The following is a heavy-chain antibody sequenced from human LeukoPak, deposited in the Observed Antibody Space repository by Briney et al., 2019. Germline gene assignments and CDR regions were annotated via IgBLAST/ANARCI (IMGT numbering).Heavy chain of an antibody. CDR1: GGSFSGYY. CDR2: INHSGST. V-gene: IGHV4-34*01. J-gene: IGHJ4*02. Sequence: SETLSLTCAVYGGSFSGYYWSWIRQPPGKGLEWIGEINHSGSTNYNPSLKSRVTISVDTSKNQFSLKLSSVTAADTAVYYCARHGLGRRYFDCWGQGTLVTVSS. CDR3: ARHGLGRRYFDC. D-gene: IGHD3-9*01.